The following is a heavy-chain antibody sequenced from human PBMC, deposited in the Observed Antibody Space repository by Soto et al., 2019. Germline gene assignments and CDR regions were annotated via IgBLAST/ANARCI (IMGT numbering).Heavy chain of an antibody. V-gene: IGHV3-33*01. Sequence: VGSLRLSCAASGFTFSSYGMHWVRQAPGKGLEWVAVIWYDGSNKYYADSVKGRFTISRDNSKNTLYLQMNSLRAEDTAAYYCARLKGFYFDYWGQGTLVTVSS. CDR2: IWYDGSNK. CDR1: GFTFSSYG. J-gene: IGHJ4*02. CDR3: ARLKGFYFDY.